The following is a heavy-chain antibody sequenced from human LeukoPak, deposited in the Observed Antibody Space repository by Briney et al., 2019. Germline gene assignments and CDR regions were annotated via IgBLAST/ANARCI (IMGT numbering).Heavy chain of an antibody. D-gene: IGHD1-26*01. CDR1: GFTFSSYE. CDR3: ARDGVGGGIDY. Sequence: GGSLRLSCAASGFTFSSYEMNWVRQAPGKGLEWISYISSPGSTIYYADSVKGRFTISRDNSKNSLYLQMNSLRAEDTAVYYCARDGVGGGIDYWGQGTLVTVSS. CDR2: ISSPGSTI. V-gene: IGHV3-48*03. J-gene: IGHJ4*02.